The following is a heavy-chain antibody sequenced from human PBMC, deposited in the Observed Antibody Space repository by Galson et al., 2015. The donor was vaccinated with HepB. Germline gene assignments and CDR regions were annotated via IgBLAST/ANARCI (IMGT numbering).Heavy chain of an antibody. J-gene: IGHJ4*02. CDR3: ANSLRNYFDY. V-gene: IGHV1-3*01. D-gene: IGHD2-15*01. CDR2: INVGTGNT. CDR1: GYNFITSA. Sequence: SVKVSCKASGYNFITSAMQWARQAPGQRLEWMGWINVGTGNTRYSQKFQGRVTITRDTSASTVYLELSSLRSEDTAVYYCANSLRNYFDYWGQGTLVTVSS.